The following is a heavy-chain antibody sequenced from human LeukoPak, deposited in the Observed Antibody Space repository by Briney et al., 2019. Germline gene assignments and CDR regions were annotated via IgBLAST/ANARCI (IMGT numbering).Heavy chain of an antibody. V-gene: IGHV4-34*01. CDR3: AKVYSSSPQDAFDV. Sequence: SDTLSLTCAVYGGPFTGYYWSWMRQSPEKGVEWIGEINHRGSTNYDSSLKSRLTISADTSKNQFSLHLSSVTAADTAVYYCAKVYSSSPQDAFDVWGQGTMVTVSS. J-gene: IGHJ3*01. CDR2: INHRGST. CDR1: GGPFTGYY. D-gene: IGHD3-22*01.